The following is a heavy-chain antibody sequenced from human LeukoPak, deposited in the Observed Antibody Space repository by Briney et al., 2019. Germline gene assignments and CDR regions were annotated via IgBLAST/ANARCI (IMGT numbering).Heavy chain of an antibody. Sequence: GGTLRLSCAASGFTFNNYGMSWVRQAPGKGLEWVSAITGGGGGTYYADSVKGRFTISRDNAKNSLYLQMNSLRDEDTALYYCARVVDHDYSDYYLDYWGQGTLVTVSS. CDR3: ARVVDHDYSDYYLDY. CDR1: GFTFNNYG. D-gene: IGHD4-11*01. J-gene: IGHJ4*02. CDR2: ITGGGGGT. V-gene: IGHV3-23*01.